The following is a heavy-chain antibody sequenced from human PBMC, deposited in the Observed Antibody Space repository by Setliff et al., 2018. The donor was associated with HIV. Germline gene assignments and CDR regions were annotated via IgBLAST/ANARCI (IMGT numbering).Heavy chain of an antibody. J-gene: IGHJ4*02. V-gene: IGHV1-46*02. CDR1: GYTFNNYD. CDR3: ARPYYDSVWGSHRYCFYYFDY. Sequence: GASVKVSCKASGYTFNNYDMHWGRQAPGQGVEWMGIINTSENRTYDAQKFQGRVTMTRDTSTSSVYMELRSLRSEATPVYYCARPYYDSVWGSHRYCFYYFDYWGQGSLVTVSS. D-gene: IGHD3-16*02. CDR2: INTSENRT.